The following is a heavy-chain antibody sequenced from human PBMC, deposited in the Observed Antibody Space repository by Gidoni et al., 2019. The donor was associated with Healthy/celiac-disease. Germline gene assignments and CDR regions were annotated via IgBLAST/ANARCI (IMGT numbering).Heavy chain of an antibody. V-gene: IGHV3-53*01. CDR3: ASPGYSYGNFALYYYYGMDV. J-gene: IGHJ6*02. Sequence: EVQMVEYGGGLIQPGGSLRLYCAASGFTVSSNSMSWFRQAPGKGLEWVSVIYSGGITYYADSVKGRFTISRDNSKNTLYLQMNSLRAEDTAVYYCASPGYSYGNFALYYYYGMDVWGQGTTVTVSS. D-gene: IGHD5-18*01. CDR1: GFTVSSNS. CDR2: IYSGGIT.